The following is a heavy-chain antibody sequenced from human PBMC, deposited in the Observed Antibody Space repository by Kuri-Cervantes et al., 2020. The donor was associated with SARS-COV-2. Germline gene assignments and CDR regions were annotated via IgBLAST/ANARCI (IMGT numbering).Heavy chain of an antibody. CDR1: GYSFTNYW. CDR3: ARRAYGEQVDYYYMDD. Sequence: GGSLRLSCKGSGYSFTNYWIGWVRQMPGKGLEWMGIIYPADSDTRYSPTFQGQVTISADKSISTAFLQWSSLRASDTAMYYCARRAYGEQVDYYYMDDWGKGTTVTVSS. J-gene: IGHJ6*03. D-gene: IGHD4-17*01. V-gene: IGHV5-51*01. CDR2: IYPADSDT.